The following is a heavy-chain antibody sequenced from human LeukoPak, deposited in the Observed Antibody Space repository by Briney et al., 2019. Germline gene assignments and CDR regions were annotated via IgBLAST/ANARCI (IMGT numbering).Heavy chain of an antibody. V-gene: IGHV3-23*01. D-gene: IGHD6-19*01. CDR3: AKASRQGAVASPLDY. J-gene: IGHJ4*02. Sequence: GGSLRLSCAASGFTFTPYAMSWVRQAPGKGLEWVAGIGGVGDRTYYADSVKGRFTVSRDNSKDTLFLQMNSLKAEDTAVYYCAKASRQGAVASPLDYWGQGTLVTVSS. CDR1: GFTFTPYA. CDR2: IGGVGDRT.